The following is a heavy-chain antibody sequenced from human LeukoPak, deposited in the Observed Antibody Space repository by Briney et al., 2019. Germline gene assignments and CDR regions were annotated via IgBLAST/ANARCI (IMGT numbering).Heavy chain of an antibody. V-gene: IGHV1-69*13. Sequence: GASVKVSCKASGGTFSSYAISWVRQAPGQGLEWMGGIIPIFGTANYAQKFQGRVTITADESTSTAYMELSSLRSEDTAVYYCARGSGRDGYNPLSAPFDYGGQGTLVTVSS. CDR2: IIPIFGTA. CDR3: ARGSGRDGYNPLSAPFDY. J-gene: IGHJ4*02. CDR1: GGTFSSYA. D-gene: IGHD5-24*01.